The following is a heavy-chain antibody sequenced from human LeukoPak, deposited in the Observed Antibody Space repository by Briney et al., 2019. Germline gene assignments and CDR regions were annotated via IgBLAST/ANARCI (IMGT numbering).Heavy chain of an antibody. J-gene: IGHJ4*02. CDR2: INPNSGGT. CDR3: ARADDSVEASGHFDY. CDR1: GYTFTGHY. Sequence: ASLKVSCKASGYTFTGHYIHWVRQAPGQGLEWMGWINPNSGGTNYAQKVQGRVTMTRDTSISKAYMELSRLRSDDTAVYYCARADDSVEASGHFDYWGQGTLVTVSS. V-gene: IGHV1-2*02. D-gene: IGHD3-22*01.